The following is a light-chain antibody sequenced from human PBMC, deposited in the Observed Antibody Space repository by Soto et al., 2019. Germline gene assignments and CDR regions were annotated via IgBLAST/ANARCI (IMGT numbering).Light chain of an antibody. CDR2: DAS. CDR3: QQDNSYSPT. V-gene: IGKV1-5*01. CDR1: QSISSW. J-gene: IGKJ1*01. Sequence: DIQMTQSPSTLSAPVGDRVTITCRASQSISSWLAWYQQKPGKAPKLLIYDASSLESGVPSRFSGSGSGTEFTLTISSLQPDDFATYYCQQDNSYSPTFCQGTKVDIK.